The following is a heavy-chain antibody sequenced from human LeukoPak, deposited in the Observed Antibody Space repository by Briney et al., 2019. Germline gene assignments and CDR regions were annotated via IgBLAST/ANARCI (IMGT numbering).Heavy chain of an antibody. V-gene: IGHV3-30*18. Sequence: GGSLRLSCAASGFTFSSYGMHWVRQAPGKGLEWVAVISYDGSNKYYADSVKGRFTISRDNSKNTLYLQMNSPRAEDTAVYYCAKTSPYCTNGACYTSAFDYWGQGTLVTVSS. D-gene: IGHD2-8*01. J-gene: IGHJ4*02. CDR1: GFTFSSYG. CDR3: AKTSPYCTNGACYTSAFDY. CDR2: ISYDGSNK.